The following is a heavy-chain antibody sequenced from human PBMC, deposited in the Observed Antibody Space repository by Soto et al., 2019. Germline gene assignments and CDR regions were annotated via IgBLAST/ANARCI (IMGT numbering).Heavy chain of an antibody. D-gene: IGHD3-22*01. V-gene: IGHV4-59*01. CDR2: INDSGST. J-gene: IGHJ4*02. Sequence: QVQLQQWGAGLLKPSETLSLTCTVSGGSISPYYWSWIRQPPGKGLEWMGNINDSGSTNYNPSLKSRVTISVDTSKNQFSLKLSSLTAADTAVYYCARGGGSSGVWGQGTLVTVSS. CDR3: ARGGGSSGV. CDR1: GGSISPYY.